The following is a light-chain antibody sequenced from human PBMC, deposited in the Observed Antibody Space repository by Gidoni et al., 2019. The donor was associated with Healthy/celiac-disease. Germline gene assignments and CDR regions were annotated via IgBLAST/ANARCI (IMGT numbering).Light chain of an antibody. CDR1: QSISSY. J-gene: IGKJ1*01. Sequence: DIQMTQSPSSLSASVGDRVTITCRASQSISSYLNRYQHKPGKAPKLLVYAASSMQSGVPSRFSGSGSETDFTLTIINLQPEDFATYYCQQSYSTPPTFGQGTKVEIK. V-gene: IGKV1-39*01. CDR3: QQSYSTPPT. CDR2: AAS.